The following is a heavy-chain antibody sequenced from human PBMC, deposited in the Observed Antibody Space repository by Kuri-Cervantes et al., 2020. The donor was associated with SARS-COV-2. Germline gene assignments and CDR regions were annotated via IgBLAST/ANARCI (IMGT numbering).Heavy chain of an antibody. J-gene: IGHJ4*02. Sequence: GESLKISCAASGLTFSSYGMHWVRQAPGKGLEWVAVIWYDGSNKYYADSVKGRFTISRNNSKNTLYLQMNSLRAEDTAVYYCATGWSLAIWGQGTLVTVSS. CDR3: ATGWSLAI. CDR2: IWYDGSNK. V-gene: IGHV3-33*01. D-gene: IGHD2-8*01. CDR1: GLTFSSYG.